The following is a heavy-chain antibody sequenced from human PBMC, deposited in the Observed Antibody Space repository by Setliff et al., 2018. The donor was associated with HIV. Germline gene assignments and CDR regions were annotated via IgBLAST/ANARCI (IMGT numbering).Heavy chain of an antibody. J-gene: IGHJ4*02. D-gene: IGHD3-22*01. Sequence: GGSLRLSCAASGFTFSDHYMSWIRQAPGKGLEWVSYISGGSIYIYYADSVKGRFTISRDNAKNSVYLQMNSLRAEETAVYYCVRDYYDSGGLSAPRLDYWGQGTLVTFSS. V-gene: IGHV3-11*06. CDR2: ISGGSIYI. CDR3: VRDYYDSGGLSAPRLDY. CDR1: GFTFSDHY.